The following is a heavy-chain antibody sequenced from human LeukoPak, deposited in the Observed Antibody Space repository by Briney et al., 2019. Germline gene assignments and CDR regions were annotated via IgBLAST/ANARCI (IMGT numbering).Heavy chain of an antibody. CDR3: ATVPGYSSGRDY. Sequence: ASVKVSCKVYGYTLTELSMHWVRQAPGKGLEWMGGFDPEDGETIYAQKFQGRVTMTEDTSTDTAYMELSSLRSEDTAVYYCATVPGYSSGRDYWGQGTLVTVPS. CDR2: FDPEDGET. CDR1: GYTLTELS. D-gene: IGHD6-19*01. J-gene: IGHJ4*02. V-gene: IGHV1-24*01.